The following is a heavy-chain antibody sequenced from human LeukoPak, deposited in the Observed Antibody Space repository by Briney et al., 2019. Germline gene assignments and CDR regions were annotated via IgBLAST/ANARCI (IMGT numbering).Heavy chain of an antibody. CDR1: GYTFTSYD. J-gene: IGHJ3*02. CDR3: AKEMRGFKRAKVRAFDI. V-gene: IGHV1-8*01. D-gene: IGHD3-10*01. Sequence: ASVKVSCKASGYTFTSYDINWVRQATGQGLEWMGWMNPNSGNTGYAQKFQGRVTMTRNTSISTAYMELSSLRSEDTAVYYCAKEMRGFKRAKVRAFDIWGQGTMVTVSS. CDR2: MNPNSGNT.